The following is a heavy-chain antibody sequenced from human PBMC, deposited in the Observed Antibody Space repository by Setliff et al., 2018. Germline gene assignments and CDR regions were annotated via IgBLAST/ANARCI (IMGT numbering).Heavy chain of an antibody. V-gene: IGHV1-8*01. CDR2: MNPNSGNT. CDR3: ARGEAIVVVVDAEGNWFDP. J-gene: IGHJ5*02. CDR1: GYTFTSYD. D-gene: IGHD2-15*01. Sequence: GASVKVSCKASGYTFTSYDINWVRQATGQGLEWMGWMNPNSGNTGYAQKFQGRVTMTRNTSISTAYMELSSLRSEDTAMYYCARGEAIVVVVDAEGNWFDPWGQGTLVTVSS.